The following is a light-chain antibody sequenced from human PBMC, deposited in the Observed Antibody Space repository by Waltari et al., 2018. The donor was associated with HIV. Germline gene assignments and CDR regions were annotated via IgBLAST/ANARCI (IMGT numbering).Light chain of an antibody. V-gene: IGLV2-11*01. CDR3: CSYAGSYTYV. CDR2: DVS. J-gene: IGLJ1*01. CDR1: SSDVGGYNY. Sequence: QSALTQPRSVSGSPGQSVTISCTGTSSDVGGYNYVSWYQHQPGKAPKLMIYDVSKRRSGVPDRFSGSKSGNTASLTISGLQAEDEADYYCCSYAGSYTYVFGTGTKVTVL.